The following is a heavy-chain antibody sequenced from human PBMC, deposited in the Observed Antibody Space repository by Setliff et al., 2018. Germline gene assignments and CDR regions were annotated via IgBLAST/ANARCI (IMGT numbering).Heavy chain of an antibody. Sequence: SETLPLTCTVSGGSISSYYWSWIRQPAGKGLEWIGHIYIGGSANYNPSLESRVTMSIDTSKNQFSLKLNSVTAADMAVYYCAREQWLDPPGYYYMDVWAKGTTVTVSS. V-gene: IGHV4-4*07. J-gene: IGHJ6*03. CDR3: AREQWLDPPGYYYMDV. CDR1: GGSISSYY. CDR2: IYIGGSA. D-gene: IGHD6-19*01.